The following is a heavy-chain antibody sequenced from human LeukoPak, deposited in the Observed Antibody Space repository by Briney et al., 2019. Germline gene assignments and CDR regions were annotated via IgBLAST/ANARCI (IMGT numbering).Heavy chain of an antibody. D-gene: IGHD1-26*01. J-gene: IGHJ4*02. CDR3: AKDPGGSYDY. CDR1: GFTLNTHYG. CDR2: ITASGDFT. Sequence: GGSLRLSCAASGFTLNTHYGMSWIRQAPGKGLEWVSTITASGDFTNYADSVKGRFTISRDISKNTLYLQMNSLRAEDTAVYYCAKDPGGSYDYWGQGTLVTVSS. V-gene: IGHV3-23*01.